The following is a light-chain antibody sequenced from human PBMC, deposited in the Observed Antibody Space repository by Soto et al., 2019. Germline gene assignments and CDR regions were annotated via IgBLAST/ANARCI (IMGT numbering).Light chain of an antibody. CDR2: ENN. CDR3: GTWHSSLSAGRV. J-gene: IGLJ1*01. V-gene: IGLV1-51*02. Sequence: QSVLTQPHSVSAGPGQRVTICCSGGTSNIADNYVSWYQQLPGTAPKLLIYENNKRPSGIPDRFSGSKSGTSATLGITGLQTGDEADYYSGTWHSSLSAGRVFGTGTKVTVL. CDR1: TSNIADNY.